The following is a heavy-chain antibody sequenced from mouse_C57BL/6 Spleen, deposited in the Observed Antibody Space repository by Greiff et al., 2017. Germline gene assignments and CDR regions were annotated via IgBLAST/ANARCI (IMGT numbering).Heavy chain of an antibody. CDR2: ITYDGSST. D-gene: IGHD2-1*01. J-gene: IGHJ3*01. V-gene: IGHV5-16*01. Sequence: EVHLVESEGGLVQPGSSMKLSCTASGFTFSDYYMAWVRQVPEKGLEWVANITYDGSSTYYLDSLKSRFIISRDNAKNILYLQMSSLKSEDTATYYCARASYGNYVGWFAYWGQGTLVTVSA. CDR3: ARASYGNYVGWFAY. CDR1: GFTFSDYY.